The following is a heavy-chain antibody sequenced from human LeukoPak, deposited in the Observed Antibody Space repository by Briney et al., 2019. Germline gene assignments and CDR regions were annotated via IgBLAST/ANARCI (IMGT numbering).Heavy chain of an antibody. V-gene: IGHV1-2*02. D-gene: IGHD5-12*01. Sequence: ASVKVSCNASGYTFTGYYMHWVRQAPGQGLEWMGWINPNSGGTNYAQNFQDRVTMTRDTSISTAYMGLSRLRSDDTAVYYCARDYGGILVAETFDYWGQGTLVTVSS. CDR3: ARDYGGILVAETFDY. J-gene: IGHJ4*02. CDR1: GYTFTGYY. CDR2: INPNSGGT.